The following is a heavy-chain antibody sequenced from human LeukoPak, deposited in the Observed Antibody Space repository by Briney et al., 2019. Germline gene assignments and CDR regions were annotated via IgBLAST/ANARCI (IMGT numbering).Heavy chain of an antibody. CDR3: AKDTVAAVAVPY. J-gene: IGHJ4*02. CDR1: GFTFSSYN. D-gene: IGHD6-19*01. CDR2: ISSSGSTI. Sequence: GGSLRLSCAASGFTFSSYNMNWVRQAPGKGLEWVSYISSSGSTIYYADSVKGRFTISRDNAKNSLYLQLNSLRAEDTAVYYCAKDTVAAVAVPYWGQGTLVTVSS. V-gene: IGHV3-48*01.